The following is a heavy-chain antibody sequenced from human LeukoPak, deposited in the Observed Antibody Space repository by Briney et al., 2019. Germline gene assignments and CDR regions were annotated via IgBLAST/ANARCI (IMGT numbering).Heavy chain of an antibody. Sequence: GESLKISCNGSGYXFTNYWISWVRQMPGKGLEWMGIIYPGDSQTKYSPSFQGQVTISADKSINTAYLQWSSLKASDTAMYFCARLTGYFPGVHFDYCGQGTLVTVSS. V-gene: IGHV5-51*01. CDR1: GYXFTNYW. CDR2: IYPGDSQT. J-gene: IGHJ4*02. D-gene: IGHD1-26*01. CDR3: ARLTGYFPGVHFDY.